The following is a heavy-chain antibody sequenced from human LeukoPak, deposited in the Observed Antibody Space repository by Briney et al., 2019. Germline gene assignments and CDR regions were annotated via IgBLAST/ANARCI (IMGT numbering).Heavy chain of an antibody. Sequence: GGSLRLSCAASGFTFSSSAMSWVRQVPGKGLEWVSATSGSGGSTYYADSVKGRFTISRDNSKNTLYLQMNSLRAEDTAVYYCAKDLKSGGFDYWGQGTLVTVSS. CDR1: GFTFSSSA. CDR2: TSGSGGST. J-gene: IGHJ4*02. V-gene: IGHV3-23*01. CDR3: AKDLKSGGFDY. D-gene: IGHD3-10*01.